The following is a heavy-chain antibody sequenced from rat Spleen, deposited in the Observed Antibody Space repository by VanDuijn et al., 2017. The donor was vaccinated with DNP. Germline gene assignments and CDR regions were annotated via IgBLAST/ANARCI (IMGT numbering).Heavy chain of an antibody. J-gene: IGHJ2*01. CDR3: ATRGTTVVTGYFDY. Sequence: EVQLVESGGGLVQPGGSLKLSCVASGFSFNNYWMTWIRQVPTKGLEWVASISPSGGSTYYRDSGKGRFTISRDKAKSTLYLQMDSLRSEDTATYYCATRGTTVVTGYFDYWGQGVMVTVSS. V-gene: IGHV5-19*01. CDR1: GFSFNNYW. CDR2: ISPSGGST. D-gene: IGHD1-1*01.